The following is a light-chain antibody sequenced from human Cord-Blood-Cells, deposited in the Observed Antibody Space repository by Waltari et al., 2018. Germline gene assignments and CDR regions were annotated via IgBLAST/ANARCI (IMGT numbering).Light chain of an antibody. V-gene: IGLV2-23*02. CDR3: CSYAGSSTWV. J-gene: IGLJ3*02. CDR2: EVS. CDR1: RSDVGSYNL. Sequence: QSALTQPASVSGSPGQSITISCTGTRSDVGSYNLVSWYQQHPGKAPKLMIYEVSKRPSGGSNRFSGSKSGNTASLTISGLQAEDEADYYCCSYAGSSTWVFGGGTKLTVL.